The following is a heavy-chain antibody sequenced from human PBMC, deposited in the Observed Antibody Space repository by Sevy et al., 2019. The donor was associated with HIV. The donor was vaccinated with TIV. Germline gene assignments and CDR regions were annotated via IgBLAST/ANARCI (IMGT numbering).Heavy chain of an antibody. CDR3: ARDKGGGSFDY. CDR2: ISSSGSTI. V-gene: IGHV3-11*01. CDR1: GFTFSDYY. J-gene: IGHJ4*02. Sequence: GESLKISCAASGFTFSDYYMSWIRQAPGKGLEWVSYISSSGSTIYYADSVKGRFTISRDNAKNSLYLQMNSLRAEDTAVYYRARDKGGGSFDYWGQGTLVTVSS. D-gene: IGHD1-26*01.